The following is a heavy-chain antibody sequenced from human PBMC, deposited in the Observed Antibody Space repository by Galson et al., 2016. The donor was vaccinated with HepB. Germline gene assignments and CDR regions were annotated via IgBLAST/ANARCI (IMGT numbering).Heavy chain of an antibody. Sequence: QSGAEVKKPGESLKISCKGSGYSFTNYWIGWVRQMPGKGLAWMGIIYPDDSDTRYSPSFQGQVTISADTSINTAYLQWSSLKASDTAMYYCARHAHASTAAYYWGQGTLVIVSS. J-gene: IGHJ4*02. CDR1: GYSFTNYW. V-gene: IGHV5-51*01. CDR2: IYPDDSDT. D-gene: IGHD2-2*01. CDR3: ARHAHASTAAYY.